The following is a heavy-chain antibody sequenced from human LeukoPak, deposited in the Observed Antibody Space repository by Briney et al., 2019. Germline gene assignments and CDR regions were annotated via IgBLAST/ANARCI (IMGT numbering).Heavy chain of an antibody. D-gene: IGHD1-14*01. J-gene: IGHJ6*03. Sequence: GASVKVSCKASGYTFTSYGISWVRQAPGQGLEWMGLISPSGGSTSYAQKFQGRVTMTRDTSTSTVYMELSSLRSEDTAVYYCARSSGRSPNRDYMDVWGKGTTVTISS. CDR1: GYTFTSYG. CDR2: ISPSGGST. CDR3: ARSSGRSPNRDYMDV. V-gene: IGHV1-46*01.